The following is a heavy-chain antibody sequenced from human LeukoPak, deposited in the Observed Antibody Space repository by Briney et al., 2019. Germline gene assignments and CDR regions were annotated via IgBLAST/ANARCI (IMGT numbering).Heavy chain of an antibody. V-gene: IGHV4-4*07. CDR3: ARDWRYCSGGSCSYYFDH. Sequence: SETLSLTCTVSGVSISTYYWSWVRQPAGKGLEWIGRIYTSGSTNYNPSLNSRVTISVDKSKNHLSPKLSSVTPADTAVYYCARDWRYCSGGSCSYYFDHWGQGALVTVSS. J-gene: IGHJ4*02. D-gene: IGHD2-15*01. CDR2: IYTSGST. CDR1: GVSISTYY.